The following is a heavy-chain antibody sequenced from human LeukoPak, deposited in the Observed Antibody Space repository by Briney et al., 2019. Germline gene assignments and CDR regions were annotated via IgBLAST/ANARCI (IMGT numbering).Heavy chain of an antibody. D-gene: IGHD3-3*01. J-gene: IGHJ4*02. V-gene: IGHV1-24*01. CDR3: ARDFDFWSGYFRRATDY. CDR1: GYTLTELS. Sequence: ASVNVSCKVSGYTLTELSMHWVRQAPGKGLEWMGGFDPEDGETIYAQKFRGRVTMTEDTSTDTAYMELSSLRSEDTAVYYCARDFDFWSGYFRRATDYWGQGTLVTVSS. CDR2: FDPEDGET.